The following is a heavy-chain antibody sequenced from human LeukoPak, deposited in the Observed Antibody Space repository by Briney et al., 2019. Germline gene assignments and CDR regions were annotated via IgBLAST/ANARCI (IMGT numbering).Heavy chain of an antibody. Sequence: PGGSLRLSCAASGFTFSSYAMHWVRQAPGKGLEWVAVISYDRSNKYYGDSVKGRFTISRDISKNTLYLEMNSLRVEDTAVYYCAKSGGGGLGILENWGQGTLVTVSS. CDR1: GFTFSSYA. V-gene: IGHV3-30*04. CDR2: ISYDRSNK. D-gene: IGHD1-1*01. J-gene: IGHJ4*02. CDR3: AKSGGGGLGILEN.